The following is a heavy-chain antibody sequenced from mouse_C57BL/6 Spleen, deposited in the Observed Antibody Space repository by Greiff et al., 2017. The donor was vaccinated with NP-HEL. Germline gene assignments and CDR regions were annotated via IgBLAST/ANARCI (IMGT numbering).Heavy chain of an antibody. CDR3: ASLYEYEFAY. CDR1: GYAFSSSW. Sequence: VQLQESGPELVKPGASVKISCKASGYAFSSSWMSWVKQRPGKGLEWIGRIYPGDGDTNYNGKFKGKAPLTADKSSSTAYMKLSSLTSEDSAVYFCASLYEYEFAYWGQGTLVTVSA. CDR2: IYPGDGDT. J-gene: IGHJ3*01. V-gene: IGHV1-82*01. D-gene: IGHD2-4*01.